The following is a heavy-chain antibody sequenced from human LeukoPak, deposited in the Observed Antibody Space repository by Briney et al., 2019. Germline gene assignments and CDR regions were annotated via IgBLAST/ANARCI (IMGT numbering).Heavy chain of an antibody. V-gene: IGHV1-18*01. J-gene: IGHJ5*02. Sequence: GASVKVSCKASGYTFTSYGISWVRQAPGQGLEWMGWISAYNGNTNYAQKLQGRVTMTTDTSTSTAYMELRSLRSDDTAVYYCARDQWEVPAVNWFDPWGQGTLVTVSS. D-gene: IGHD2-2*01. CDR2: ISAYNGNT. CDR1: GYTFTSYG. CDR3: ARDQWEVPAVNWFDP.